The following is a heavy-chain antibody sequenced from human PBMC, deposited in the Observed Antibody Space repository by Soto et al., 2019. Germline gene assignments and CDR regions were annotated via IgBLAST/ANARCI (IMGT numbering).Heavy chain of an antibody. V-gene: IGHV3-20*04. CDR2: INWNGGST. Sequence: PGGSLRLSCAASGFTFDDYGMSWVRQAPGKGLEWVSGINWNGGSTGYADYVKGRFTISRDNAKNSLYLQMNSLRAEDTALYYSARVPYYYDSSGYYWNYYDYWGQGTLVTVSS. CDR3: ARVPYYYDSSGYYWNYYDY. J-gene: IGHJ4*02. CDR1: GFTFDDYG. D-gene: IGHD3-22*01.